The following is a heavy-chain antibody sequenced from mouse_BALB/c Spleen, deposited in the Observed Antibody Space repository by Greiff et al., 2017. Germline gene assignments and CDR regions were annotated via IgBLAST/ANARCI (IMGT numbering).Heavy chain of an antibody. V-gene: IGHV3-8*02. CDR2: ISYSGST. Sequence: VQLKESGPSLVKPSQTLSLTCSVTGDSITSDYWNWIRKFPGNNLEYMGYISYSGSTYYNPSLKSRISITRDTSKNQYDLQLNSVTTEDTATYSCESGATVVESYWYFDVWGAGTTVTVSS. CDR1: GDSITSDY. D-gene: IGHD1-1*01. CDR3: ESGATVVESYWYFDV. J-gene: IGHJ1*01.